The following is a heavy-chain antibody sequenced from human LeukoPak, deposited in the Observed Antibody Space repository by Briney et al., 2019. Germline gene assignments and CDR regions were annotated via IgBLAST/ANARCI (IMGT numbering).Heavy chain of an antibody. CDR1: GFTFSSYA. D-gene: IGHD6-19*01. V-gene: IGHV3-30-3*01. Sequence: PGRSLRLSCAASGFTFSSYAMHWVRQAPGKGLEWVAVISYDGSNKYYADSVKGRFTISRDNSKNTLYLQMNSLRAEDTAVYYCARDSIAVAGPVGSEYFQHWGQGTLVTVSS. CDR3: ARDSIAVAGPVGSEYFQH. CDR2: ISYDGSNK. J-gene: IGHJ1*01.